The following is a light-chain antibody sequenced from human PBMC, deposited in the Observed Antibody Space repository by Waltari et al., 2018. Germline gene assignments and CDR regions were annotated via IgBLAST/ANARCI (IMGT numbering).Light chain of an antibody. V-gene: IGLV2-23*02. Sequence: SALTPPASVSGAPGQSTTISCTGRTSDGGNPNFFSWYQHHPGKGPNLLIYEVFKRPSGVSDRFSGSKSGNTASLTISGLQAEDEADYYCSSYVRRGVWVFGGGTKLTVL. CDR2: EVF. CDR3: SSYVRRGVWV. J-gene: IGLJ3*02. CDR1: TSDGGNPNF.